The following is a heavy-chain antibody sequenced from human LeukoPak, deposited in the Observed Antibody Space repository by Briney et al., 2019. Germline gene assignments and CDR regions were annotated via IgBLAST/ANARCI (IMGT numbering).Heavy chain of an antibody. V-gene: IGHV3-30*04. D-gene: IGHD2-2*01. CDR2: ISYDGSNK. J-gene: IGHJ5*02. Sequence: GGSLRLSCAASGFTFSSYAMHWVRQAPGKGLEWVAVISYDGSNKYYADSVKGRFTISRDNSKNTLYLQMNSLRAEDTAVYCCARPAHPWGQGTLVTVSS. CDR3: ARPAHP. CDR1: GFTFSSYA.